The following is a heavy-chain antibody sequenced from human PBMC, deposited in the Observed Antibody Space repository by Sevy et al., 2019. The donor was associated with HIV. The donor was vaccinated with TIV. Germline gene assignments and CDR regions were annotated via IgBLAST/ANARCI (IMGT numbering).Heavy chain of an antibody. J-gene: IGHJ6*02. D-gene: IGHD2-2*01. Sequence: GGSLRLSCAVSGFTFSGYAMIWVRQAPGKGLEWVSAISGKGRSTHYADSVEGRFTISRDNSKNTLYLQMNSLRAEDTAVYYCAKTINSGGGVVPAANYYYYGMDVWGQGTTVTVSS. V-gene: IGHV3-23*01. CDR1: GFTFSGYA. CDR2: ISGKGRST. CDR3: AKTINSGGGVVPAANYYYYGMDV.